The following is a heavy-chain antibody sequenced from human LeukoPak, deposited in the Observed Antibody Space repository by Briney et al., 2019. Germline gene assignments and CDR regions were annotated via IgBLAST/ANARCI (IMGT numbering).Heavy chain of an antibody. Sequence: SETLSLTCTVSGGSINTANYYWGWIRQPPGKGLEWIGDIYYSGSTYYNPSLKSRVTISADTSKNQFSLKLSSVTAADTAVYYCARHRVLSAYYGSGSYFDYWGQGTLVTVSS. CDR1: GGSINTANYY. CDR2: IYYSGST. J-gene: IGHJ4*02. V-gene: IGHV4-39*01. CDR3: ARHRVLSAYYGSGSYFDY. D-gene: IGHD3-10*01.